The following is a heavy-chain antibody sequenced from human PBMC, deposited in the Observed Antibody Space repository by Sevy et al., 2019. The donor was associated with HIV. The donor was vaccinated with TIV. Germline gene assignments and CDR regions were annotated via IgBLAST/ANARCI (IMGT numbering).Heavy chain of an antibody. Sequence: SETLSLTCAVSGYSISSGYYWGWIRQPPGKGLEWIGSIYHSGSTYYNPSLKSRVTISVDTSKNQFSLKLSSVTAADTTVYYCVRDGRGSYRAYYYYMDVWGQGTTVTVSS. CDR1: GYSISSGYY. CDR2: IYHSGST. V-gene: IGHV4-38-2*01. J-gene: IGHJ6*03. D-gene: IGHD2-15*01. CDR3: VRDGRGSYRAYYYYMDV.